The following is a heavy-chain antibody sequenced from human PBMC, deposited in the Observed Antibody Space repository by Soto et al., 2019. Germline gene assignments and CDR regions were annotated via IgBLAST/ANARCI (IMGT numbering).Heavy chain of an antibody. CDR3: ARETQHSYGDYVQTYGMDV. J-gene: IGHJ6*02. CDR2: INPSGGST. V-gene: IGHV1-46*01. CDR1: GYTFTSYY. D-gene: IGHD4-17*01. Sequence: ASVKVSCKASGYTFTSYYMHWVRQAPGQGLEWMGIINPSGGSTSYAQKFQGRVTMTRDTSTSTVYMELSSLRSEDTAVYYCARETQHSYGDYVQTYGMDVWGQGTTVTVSS.